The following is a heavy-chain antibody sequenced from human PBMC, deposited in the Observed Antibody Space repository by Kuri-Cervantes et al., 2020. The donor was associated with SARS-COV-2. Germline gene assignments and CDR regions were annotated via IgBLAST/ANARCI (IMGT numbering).Heavy chain of an antibody. J-gene: IGHJ6*02. V-gene: IGHV1-46*02. CDR3: TRAGDIVVVPYYGMDV. CDR1: GYTFNNYH. Sequence: ASVKVSCKVSGYTFNNYHMHWVRQAPGQGLEWMGMINPAGGDTNYAQKFQGRVTMTRDTSTRTVYMELTSLRSEDTAIYYCTRAGDIVVVPYYGMDVWGQGTTVTVSS. CDR2: INPAGGDT. D-gene: IGHD2-15*01.